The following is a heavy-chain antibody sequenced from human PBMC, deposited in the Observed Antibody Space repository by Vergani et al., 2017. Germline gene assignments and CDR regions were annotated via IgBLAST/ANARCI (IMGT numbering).Heavy chain of an antibody. D-gene: IGHD3-22*01. J-gene: IGHJ4*02. CDR2: ISGGGVST. CDR3: AKLPNYYDRSDY. Sequence: EVQLLESGGGLVQPGGSLRLSCTVSGFSFNGSAMSWVRQAPRTGLEWGSAISGGGVSTYYTDSVKGRVTMSRDNSKNTLYLQMNSLRAEDTAVYYCAKLPNYYDRSDYWGQGTLVTVSS. V-gene: IGHV3-23*01. CDR1: GFSFNGSA.